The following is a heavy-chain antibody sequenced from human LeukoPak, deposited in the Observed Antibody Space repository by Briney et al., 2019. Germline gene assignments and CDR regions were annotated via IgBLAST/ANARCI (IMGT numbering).Heavy chain of an antibody. J-gene: IGHJ4*02. CDR1: GYTFTSYD. V-gene: IGHV1-8*01. Sequence: ASVKVSCKASGYTFTSYDINWVRQATGQGLEWMGWMNPNSGNTGYAQKFQGRATMTRNTSISTAYMELSSLRSEDTAVYYCAVGGWELLRRSNYFDYWGQGTLVTVSS. D-gene: IGHD1-26*01. CDR2: MNPNSGNT. CDR3: AVGGWELLRRSNYFDY.